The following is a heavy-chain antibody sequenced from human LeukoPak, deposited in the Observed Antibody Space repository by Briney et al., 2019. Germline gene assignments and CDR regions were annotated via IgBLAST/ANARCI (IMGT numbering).Heavy chain of an antibody. D-gene: IGHD3-9*01. Sequence: RASETLSLTCTVSGGSISSSSYYWGWIRQPPGKGLEWIGTMYYSGSTYYNPSLRGRVTISVDTSKDQFSLKLSSVTAADTAVYYCARRISISASYFDDWGQGTLVTVSS. V-gene: IGHV4-39*01. CDR1: GGSISSSSYY. CDR2: MYYSGST. CDR3: ARRISISASYFDD. J-gene: IGHJ4*02.